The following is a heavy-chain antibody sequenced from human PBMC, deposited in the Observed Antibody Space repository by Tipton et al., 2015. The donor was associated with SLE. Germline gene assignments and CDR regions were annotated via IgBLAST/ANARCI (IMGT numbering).Heavy chain of an antibody. Sequence: TLSLTCTVSGGSISSYYWSWIRQPPGKGLEWIGYIYYSGSTNYNPSLKSRVTISVDTSKNQFSLKLSSVTAADTAVYYCASLRWPFDYWGQGTLVTVSS. CDR2: IYYSGST. V-gene: IGHV4-59*12. CDR1: GGSISSYY. CDR3: ASLRWPFDY. D-gene: IGHD6-13*01. J-gene: IGHJ4*02.